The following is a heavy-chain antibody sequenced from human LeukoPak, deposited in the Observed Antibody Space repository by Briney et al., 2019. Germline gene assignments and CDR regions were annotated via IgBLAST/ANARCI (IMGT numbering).Heavy chain of an antibody. CDR2: IYSSGST. CDR3: AIASEYCSSTSCHQAAFDF. D-gene: IGHD2-2*01. Sequence: PGGTLRLSCAASGFTVSSNYMSWVRQAPGKGLEWVSVIYSSGSTYYADSVKGRFTISRDNSKNTVYLQMNNVRAEDTAVYYCAIASEYCSSTSCHQAAFDFWGQGTLVTVSS. V-gene: IGHV3-66*01. CDR1: GFTVSSNY. J-gene: IGHJ4*02.